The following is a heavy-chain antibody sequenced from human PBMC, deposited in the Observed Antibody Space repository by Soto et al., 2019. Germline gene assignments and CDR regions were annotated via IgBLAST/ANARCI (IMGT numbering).Heavy chain of an antibody. CDR1: GFRFSDYS. D-gene: IGHD3-3*01. J-gene: IGHJ4*02. CDR3: ARDYNDFSSGHFDY. Sequence: EVHLVESGGRVVQPGGSLRLSCAASGFRFSDYSMNWVRQAPGRGLEWVSYISSSSFTIYYADSVEGRFAISRDNAKNSLYLQMNSLRAEDTAVYYCARDYNDFSSGHFDYWGQGALVTVSS. V-gene: IGHV3-48*01. CDR2: ISSSSFTI.